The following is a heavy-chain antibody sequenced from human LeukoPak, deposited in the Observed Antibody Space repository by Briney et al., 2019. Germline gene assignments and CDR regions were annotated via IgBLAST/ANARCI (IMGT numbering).Heavy chain of an antibody. D-gene: IGHD6-6*01. CDR1: GYTFTSYY. CDR2: INPNSGGT. Sequence: ASVKVSCKASGYTFTSYYMHWVRQAPGQGLEWMGWINPNSGGTNYAQKFQGRVTMTRDTSISTAYMELSRLRSDDTAVYYCARVPLTLYSSSRRGFDYWGQGTLVTVSS. V-gene: IGHV1-2*02. J-gene: IGHJ4*02. CDR3: ARVPLTLYSSSRRGFDY.